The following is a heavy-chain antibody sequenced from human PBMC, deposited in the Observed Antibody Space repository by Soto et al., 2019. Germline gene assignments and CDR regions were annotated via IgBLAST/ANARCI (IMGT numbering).Heavy chain of an antibody. CDR2: TYYRSKWYY. V-gene: IGHV6-1*01. CDR1: GDSVSSNSAA. CDR3: ARDPGYFYGMDV. J-gene: IGHJ6*02. Sequence: SQTLSLTCAISGDSVSSNSAAWNWIRQSPGRGLEWLGRTYYRSKWYYEYALSVKSRITITPDTSRNQFSLQLSSVTPEDTAVYYCARDPGYFYGMDVWGQATTVTVSS.